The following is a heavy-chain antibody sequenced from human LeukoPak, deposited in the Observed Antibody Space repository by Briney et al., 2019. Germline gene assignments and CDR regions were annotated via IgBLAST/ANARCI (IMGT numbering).Heavy chain of an antibody. D-gene: IGHD1-20*01. CDR1: GFTFSGYS. CDR3: ARGPRITGTLMD. CDR2: ITSGGSTI. J-gene: IGHJ4*02. Sequence: GGSLRLSCAASGFTFSGYSMNWVRQAPGKGLEWVSYITSGGSTIYYADSVKGRFTISRDNPKNSLYLQMNSLRAEDTAVYYCARGPRITGTLMDWGQGTLVTVSS. V-gene: IGHV3-48*01.